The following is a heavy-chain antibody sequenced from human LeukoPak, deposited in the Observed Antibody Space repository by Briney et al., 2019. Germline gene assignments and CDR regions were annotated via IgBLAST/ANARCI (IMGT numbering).Heavy chain of an antibody. Sequence: SETLSLTCTVSGGSISIYYWSWIRQPPGKGLEWIGYIYYSGSTNYNPSLKSRVTISVDTSKNQFSLKLSSVTAADTVVYYCAAGYYPSGFDYWDQGTLVTVSS. CDR3: AAGYYPSGFDY. CDR2: IYYSGST. CDR1: GGSISIYY. V-gene: IGHV4-59*01. D-gene: IGHD3-22*01. J-gene: IGHJ4*02.